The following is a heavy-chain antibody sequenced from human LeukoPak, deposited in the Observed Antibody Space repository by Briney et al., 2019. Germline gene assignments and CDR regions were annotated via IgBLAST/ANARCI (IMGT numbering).Heavy chain of an antibody. CDR3: ARAGETGGNSGGWFDP. V-gene: IGHV4-4*07. CDR1: GGSISSYY. D-gene: IGHD4-23*01. J-gene: IGHJ5*02. CDR2: IYTSGST. Sequence: SETLSLTCTVSGGSISSYYWSWIRQPAGKGLEWIGRIYTSGSTNYNPSLKSRVTISVDKSKNQFSLKLSSVTAADTAVYYCARAGETGGNSGGWFDPWGQGTLVTVSS.